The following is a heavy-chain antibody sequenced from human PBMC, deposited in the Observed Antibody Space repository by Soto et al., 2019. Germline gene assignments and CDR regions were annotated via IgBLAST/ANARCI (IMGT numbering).Heavy chain of an antibody. CDR2: INTGNGNT. CDR1: GYTFTSYG. J-gene: IGHJ4*02. D-gene: IGHD2-2*01. V-gene: IGHV1-3*04. CDR3: ASGSLVAAATVY. Sequence: ASVKVSCKASGYTFTSYGMNWVRQAPGQRLEWMGWINTGNGNTKYSQKFQGRVSISRDTSASTVYMELSSLRSEDTAVYYCASGSLVAAATVYWGQGTLVTVSS.